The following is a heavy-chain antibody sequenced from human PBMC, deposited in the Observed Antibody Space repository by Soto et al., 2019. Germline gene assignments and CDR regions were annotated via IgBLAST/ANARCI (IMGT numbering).Heavy chain of an antibody. D-gene: IGHD5-18*01. CDR3: ARTLYSYGPRFDY. Sequence: PSETLSLTCAVSGGSISSGGYSWSWLRHPPGKGLEWIGYIYYSGSTNYNPSLKSRVTISVDTSKNQFSLKLSSVTAADTAVYYCARTLYSYGPRFDYWGQGTLVTVSS. CDR2: IYYSGST. J-gene: IGHJ4*02. V-gene: IGHV4-61*08. CDR1: GGSISSGGYS.